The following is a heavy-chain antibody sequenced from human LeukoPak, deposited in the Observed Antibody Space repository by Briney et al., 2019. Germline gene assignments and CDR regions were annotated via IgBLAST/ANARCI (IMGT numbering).Heavy chain of an antibody. CDR1: GFTFDDYA. CDR3: AKDISCCTSCKNCGGEIAFDI. V-gene: IGHV3-9*01. CDR2: ISWNSGSI. D-gene: IGHD2-21*01. J-gene: IGHJ3*02. Sequence: GGSLRLSCAASGFTFDDYAMHWVRQAPGKGLEWVSGISWNSGSIGYADSVKGRFTISRDNAKNSLYLQMNSLRAEDTALYYCAKDISCCTSCKNCGGEIAFDIWGQGTMVTVSS.